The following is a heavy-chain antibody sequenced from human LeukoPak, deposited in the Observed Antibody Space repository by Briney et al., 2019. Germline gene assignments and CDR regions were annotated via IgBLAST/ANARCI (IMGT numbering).Heavy chain of an antibody. CDR3: ATKSGSYYDAFDI. CDR1: GFMFSSDA. D-gene: IGHD1-26*01. Sequence: PGGSLRLSCAASGFMFSSDAMHWVRQAPGKGLEWVAVISYDGSNKYYADSEKGRITISRDNSKNTLYLQMNSLRAEDTAVYYCATKSGSYYDAFDIWGQGTMVTVSS. CDR2: ISYDGSNK. V-gene: IGHV3-30-3*01. J-gene: IGHJ3*02.